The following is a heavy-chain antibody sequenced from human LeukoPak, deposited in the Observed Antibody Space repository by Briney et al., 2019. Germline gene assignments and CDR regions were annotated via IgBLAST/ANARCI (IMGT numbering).Heavy chain of an antibody. D-gene: IGHD5-18*01. CDR3: ARDSGYSYGYGY. CDR2: IYTSGST. V-gene: IGHV4-61*02. CDR1: GGSISSGSYY. Sequence: SETLCLTCTVSGGSISSGSYYWSWIRQPAGKGLEWIGRIYTSGSTNYNPSLKSRVTISVDTSKNQFSLKLSSVTAADTAVYYCARDSGYSYGYGYWGQGTLVTVSS. J-gene: IGHJ4*02.